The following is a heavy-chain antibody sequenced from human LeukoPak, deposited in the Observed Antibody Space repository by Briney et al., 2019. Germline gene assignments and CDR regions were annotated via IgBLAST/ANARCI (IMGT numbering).Heavy chain of an antibody. CDR2: IYPGDSDT. J-gene: IGHJ4*02. Sequence: GESLKISCRVSGYSFTSSWLGWVGRLPGKGLEWWGIIYPGDSDTRYSPSFQGQVTISADKSISTAYLQWSSLKASDTAMYYCARTRDIVATIADYWGQGTLVTVSS. D-gene: IGHD5-12*01. CDR1: GYSFTSSW. CDR3: ARTRDIVATIADY. V-gene: IGHV5-51*01.